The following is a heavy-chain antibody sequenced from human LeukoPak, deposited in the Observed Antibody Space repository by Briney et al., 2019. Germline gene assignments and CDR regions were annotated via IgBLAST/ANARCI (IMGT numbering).Heavy chain of an antibody. J-gene: IGHJ4*02. CDR2: IFPSGGEI. Sequence: GGSLRLSCAASGFTFSTFAMIWVRQPPGKGLEGVSSIFPSGGEIHYAGSVKGRFTISRDNSKNTLYLQMNSLRAEDTAVYYCAKDRGVAASHFDYWGQGTLVTVSS. D-gene: IGHD3-10*01. CDR1: GFTFSTFA. CDR3: AKDRGVAASHFDY. V-gene: IGHV3-23*01.